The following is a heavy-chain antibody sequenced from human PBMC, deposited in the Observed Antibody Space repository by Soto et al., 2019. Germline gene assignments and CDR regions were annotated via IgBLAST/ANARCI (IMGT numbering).Heavy chain of an antibody. D-gene: IGHD1-26*01. V-gene: IGHV4-39*01. J-gene: IGHJ5*02. CDR3: ARHGGNYYEVPLHFDH. CDR2: LYNSGST. CDR1: GGSISISNNY. Sequence: SETLSLTCTVSGGSISISNNYWGWIRQPPGKGLEWIGSLYNSGSTSYNPSLKSRVAISVDTSKNQFSLKLSSVTAADTAVYYCARHGGNYYEVPLHFDHWGPGTLVTVSS.